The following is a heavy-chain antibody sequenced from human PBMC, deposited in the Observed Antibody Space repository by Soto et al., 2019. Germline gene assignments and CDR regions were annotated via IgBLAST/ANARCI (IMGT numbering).Heavy chain of an antibody. CDR2: ISAYNGNT. CDR3: ARGRRFLGRDYYYYMDV. CDR1: GYTFTSYG. J-gene: IGHJ6*03. D-gene: IGHD3-3*01. Sequence: ASVKVSCKASGYTFTSYGISWVRQAPGQGLEWMGWISAYNGNTNYAQKLQGRVTMTTDTSKNQFSLKLSSVTAADTAVYYCARGRRFLGRDYYYYMDVWGKGTTVTVSS. V-gene: IGHV1-18*01.